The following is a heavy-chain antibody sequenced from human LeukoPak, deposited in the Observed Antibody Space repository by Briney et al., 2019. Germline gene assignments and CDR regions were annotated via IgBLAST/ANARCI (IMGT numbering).Heavy chain of an antibody. CDR2: IYTSGST. V-gene: IGHV4-4*07. D-gene: IGHD6-19*01. J-gene: IGHJ2*01. CDR1: GGSISSYY. Sequence: KPSETLSLTCTVSGGSISSYYWSWIRQPAGKGLEWIGRIYTSGSTNYNPSLKSRVTMSVDTSKNQFSLKLSSVTAADTAVYYCAREVMGYSSGWYVPVFDYWGRGTLVTVSS. CDR3: AREVMGYSSGWYVPVFDY.